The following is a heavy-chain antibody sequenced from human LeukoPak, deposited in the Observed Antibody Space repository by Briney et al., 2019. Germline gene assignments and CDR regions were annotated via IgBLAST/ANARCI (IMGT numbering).Heavy chain of an antibody. J-gene: IGHJ6*02. CDR3: ARVDREYQLLTPYYYYGMDV. CDR1: GGSFSGYY. CDR2: INHSGST. V-gene: IGHV4-34*01. D-gene: IGHD2-2*01. Sequence: SETLSLTCAVYGGSFSGYYWSWIRQPPGKGLKWIGEINHSGSTNYNPSLKSRVTISVDTSKNQFSLKLSSVTAADTAVYYCARVDREYQLLTPYYYYGMDVWGQGTLVTVSS.